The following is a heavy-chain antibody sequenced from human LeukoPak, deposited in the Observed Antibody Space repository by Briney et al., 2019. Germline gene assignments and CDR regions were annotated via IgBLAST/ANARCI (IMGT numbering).Heavy chain of an antibody. CDR2: ISWDGGST. V-gene: IGHV3-43D*03. Sequence: GGSLRLSCAASGFTFDDYAMHWVRQAPGKGLEWVPLISWDGGSTYYADSVKGRFTISRDNSKNSLYLQMNSLRAEDTALYYCAKDGCSSSSFYYYYYYMDVWGKGTTVTVSS. CDR1: GFTFDDYA. D-gene: IGHD6-6*01. J-gene: IGHJ6*03. CDR3: AKDGCSSSSFYYYYYYMDV.